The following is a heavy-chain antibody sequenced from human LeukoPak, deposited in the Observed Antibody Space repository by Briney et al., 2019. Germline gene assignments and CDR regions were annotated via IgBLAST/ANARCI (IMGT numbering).Heavy chain of an antibody. Sequence: TPSETLSLTCTVSGGSISIYYWSWIRQPPGKGLEWIGYIYYSGNTNYNPSLKSRLTISVDTSKNQFSLKLSSVTAADTAVYYCARESRRDGYKFDYWGQGTLVTVSS. D-gene: IGHD5-24*01. V-gene: IGHV4-59*01. CDR1: GGSISIYY. CDR3: ARESRRDGYKFDY. J-gene: IGHJ4*02. CDR2: IYYSGNT.